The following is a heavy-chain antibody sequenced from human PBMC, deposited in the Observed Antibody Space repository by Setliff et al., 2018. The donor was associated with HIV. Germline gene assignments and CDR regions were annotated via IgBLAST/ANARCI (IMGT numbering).Heavy chain of an antibody. CDR2: ISSRSSYI. D-gene: IGHD5-12*01. Sequence: TGGSLRLSCAASGFTFSSYSMNWVRQAPGKGLEWVSSISSRSSYIYYADSVKGRFTISRDNAKNSLYLQMNSLRAEDTAVYYCARAYGGYVPKAWYFDLWGRGTLVTVSS. CDR1: GFTFSSYS. V-gene: IGHV3-21*01. CDR3: ARAYGGYVPKAWYFDL. J-gene: IGHJ2*01.